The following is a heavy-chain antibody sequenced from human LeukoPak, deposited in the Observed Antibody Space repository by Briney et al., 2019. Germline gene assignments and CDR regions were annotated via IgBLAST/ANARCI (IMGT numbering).Heavy chain of an antibody. V-gene: IGHV3-23*01. CDR3: ARAVDYYDSSGYYYFDY. J-gene: IGHJ4*02. D-gene: IGHD3-22*01. Sequence: GGSLRLSCAASGFTFSSYAMSWVRQAPGKGLEWVSAISGSGGSTYYADSVKGRFTISRDNSKNTLYLQMNSLRAEDTAVYYCARAVDYYDSSGYYYFDYWGQGTLVTVSS. CDR2: ISGSGGST. CDR1: GFTFSSYA.